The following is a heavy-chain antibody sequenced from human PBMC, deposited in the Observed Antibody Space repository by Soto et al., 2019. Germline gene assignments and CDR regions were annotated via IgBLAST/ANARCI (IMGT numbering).Heavy chain of an antibody. CDR3: ARGYCSGGSCYWGLDYYGMDV. CDR1: GYTFTSYG. V-gene: IGHV1-18*01. D-gene: IGHD2-15*01. Sequence: ASVKVSCKASGYTFTSYGISWVRQAPGQGLEWMGWISAYNGNTNYAQELQGRVTMTTDTSTSTAYMELRSLRSDDTAVYYCARGYCSGGSCYWGLDYYGMDVWGQGTTVTVSS. J-gene: IGHJ6*02. CDR2: ISAYNGNT.